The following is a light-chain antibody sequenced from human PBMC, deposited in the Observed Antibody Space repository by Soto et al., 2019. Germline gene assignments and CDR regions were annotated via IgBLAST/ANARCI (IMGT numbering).Light chain of an antibody. V-gene: IGKV1-39*01. J-gene: IGKJ4*01. CDR3: QQSYRTPT. CDR2: AAS. Sequence: DIQMTQSPSSLSASVGDRVTITCRASQNIRSYLSWYQQKPGKAPKLLIYAASSLQSGVPSRFSGSGSGTDFTLIISSLQPEDSATYYCQQSYRTPTFGGGTKVEIK. CDR1: QNIRSY.